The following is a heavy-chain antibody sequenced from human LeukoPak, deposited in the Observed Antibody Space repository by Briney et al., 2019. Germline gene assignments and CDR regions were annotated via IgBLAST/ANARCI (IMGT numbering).Heavy chain of an antibody. CDR3: ARGKTGTPGSFDY. J-gene: IGHJ4*02. Sequence: PSETLSLTCTVSGGSISSYYWSWIRQPPGKGLEWIGYIYYSGSTNYNPSLKSRVTISVDTSKNQFSLKLSSVTAADTAVYYCARGKTGTPGSFDYWGPGTLVTVSS. D-gene: IGHD1-1*01. CDR2: IYYSGST. CDR1: GGSISSYY. V-gene: IGHV4-59*01.